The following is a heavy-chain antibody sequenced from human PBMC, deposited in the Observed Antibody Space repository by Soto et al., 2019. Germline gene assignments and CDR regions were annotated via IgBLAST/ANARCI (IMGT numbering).Heavy chain of an antibody. V-gene: IGHV1-69*01. CDR1: GGTFSSYA. J-gene: IGHJ6*02. D-gene: IGHD5-12*01. CDR3: AVAEASPYYYYYGMDV. CDR2: IIPIFGTA. Sequence: QVQLVQSGAAVKKPGSSVKVSCKASGGTFSSYAISWVRQAPGQGLEWMGGIIPIFGTANYAQKFQGRVTITADESTSTAYMELSSLRSEDTAVYYCAVAEASPYYYYYGMDVWGQGATVTVSS.